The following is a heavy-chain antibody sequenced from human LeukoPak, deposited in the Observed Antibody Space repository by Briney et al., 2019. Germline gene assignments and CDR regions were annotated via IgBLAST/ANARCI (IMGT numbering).Heavy chain of an antibody. CDR2: IKSKTDGGAT. CDR3: TTVSGIVLMVYVDY. CDR1: GFTFSNAW. V-gene: IGHV3-15*01. Sequence: NAGGSLRLSCAASGFTFSNAWMSWVRQAPGKGLEWVGRIKSKTDGGATDYAAPVKGRFTISRDDSKNTLYLQMNSLKTEDTAVYYCTTVSGIVLMVYVDYWGQGTLVTVSS. D-gene: IGHD2-8*01. J-gene: IGHJ4*02.